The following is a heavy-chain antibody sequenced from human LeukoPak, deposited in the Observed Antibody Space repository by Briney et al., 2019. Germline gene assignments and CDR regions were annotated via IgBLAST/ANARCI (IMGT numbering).Heavy chain of an antibody. V-gene: IGHV3-11*01. CDR3: TRHHYGSGSSGFDY. Sequence: GGSLRLSCAASGFTFSDYYMSWIRQAPGKGLEWVSYISSSGSTIYYADSVKGRFTISRDNSKNTLYLQMNSLKTEDTAVYYCTRHHYGSGSSGFDYWGQGTLVTVSS. D-gene: IGHD3-10*01. CDR2: ISSSGSTI. CDR1: GFTFSDYY. J-gene: IGHJ4*02.